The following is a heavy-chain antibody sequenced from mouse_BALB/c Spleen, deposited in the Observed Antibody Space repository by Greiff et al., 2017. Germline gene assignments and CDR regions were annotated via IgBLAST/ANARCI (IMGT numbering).Heavy chain of an antibody. J-gene: IGHJ4*01. D-gene: IGHD4-1*01. V-gene: IGHV2-9-2*01. CDR3: VRETGKLYAMDY. CDR2: IWTGGGT. Sequence: QVQLKQSGPGLVAPSQSLSITCTVSGFSLTSYDISWIRQPPGKGLEWLGVIWTGGGTNYNSAFMSRLSISKDNSKSQVFLKMNSLQTDDTAIYYCVRETGKLYAMDYWGQGTSVTVSS. CDR1: GFSLTSYD.